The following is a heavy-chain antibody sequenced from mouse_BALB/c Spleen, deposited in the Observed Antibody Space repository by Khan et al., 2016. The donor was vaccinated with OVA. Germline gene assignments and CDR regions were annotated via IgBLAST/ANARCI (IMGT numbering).Heavy chain of an antibody. J-gene: IGHJ2*01. D-gene: IGHD3-2*02. CDR1: GYSITSGYG. Sequence: EVKLLESGPGLVKPSQSLSLTCTVTGYSITSGYGWNWIRQFPGNKLEWMGYISYRGSTNYNPSLSSRIFITRDTYKNQFFLQLNSVTTEDTATYYCARKARIKYWGQGTTLTVSS. CDR2: ISYRGST. V-gene: IGHV3-2*02. CDR3: ARKARIKY.